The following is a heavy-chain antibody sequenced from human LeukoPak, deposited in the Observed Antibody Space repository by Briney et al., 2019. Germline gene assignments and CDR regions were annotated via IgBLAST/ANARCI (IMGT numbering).Heavy chain of an antibody. CDR3: ARVREVRGVMRYFDY. Sequence: SETLSLTCTVSGGSISSYYWSWIRQPPGKGLEWIGYIYYSGSTNYNPSLKSRVTISVDTSKDQFSLKLSSVTAADTAVYYCARVREVRGVMRYFDYWGQGTLVTVSS. CDR1: GGSISSYY. J-gene: IGHJ4*02. V-gene: IGHV4-59*01. CDR2: IYYSGST. D-gene: IGHD3-10*01.